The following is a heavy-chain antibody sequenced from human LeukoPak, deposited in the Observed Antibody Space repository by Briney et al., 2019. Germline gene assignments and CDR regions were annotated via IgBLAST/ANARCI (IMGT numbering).Heavy chain of an antibody. CDR2: INHSGST. J-gene: IGHJ5*02. Sequence: PSETLSLTCAVYGGSFSGYYWSWIRQPPGKGLEWIGDINHSGSTNYNPSLKSRVTISVDTSKNQFSLKLSSVTAADTAVYFCAREADYDILTGSSWFDPWGQGTLVTVSS. CDR3: AREADYDILTGSSWFDP. CDR1: GGSFSGYY. V-gene: IGHV4-34*01. D-gene: IGHD3-9*01.